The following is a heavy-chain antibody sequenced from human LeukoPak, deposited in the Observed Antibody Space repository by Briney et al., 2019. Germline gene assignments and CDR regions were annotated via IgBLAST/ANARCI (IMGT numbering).Heavy chain of an antibody. J-gene: IGHJ6*03. CDR3: AKRGGYCSSASCYYYYYMDV. CDR1: GLTFSAYA. Sequence: GGSLRLSCVSSGLTFSAYAMSWVRQAPGRELEWVSGITSSGGSTYYADSVKGRFTISRDNSKNTLFLQMNGLRAEDTAVYYCAKRGGYCSSASCYYYYYMDVWGKGTTVTVSS. V-gene: IGHV3-23*01. CDR2: ITSSGGST. D-gene: IGHD2-2*01.